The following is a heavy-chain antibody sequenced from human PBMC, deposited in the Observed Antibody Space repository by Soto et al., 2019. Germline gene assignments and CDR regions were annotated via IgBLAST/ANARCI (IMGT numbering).Heavy chain of an antibody. D-gene: IGHD3-22*01. CDR2: IRSKAYGGTT. CDR1: GFTFGDYA. CDR3: TRGRSVTMIVVVPDAFDI. J-gene: IGHJ3*02. Sequence: GGSLRLSCTASGFTFGDYAMSWFRQAPGKGLEWVCFIRSKAYGGTTEYAASVKGRFTISRDDSKSIAYLQMNSLKTEDTAVYCCTRGRSVTMIVVVPDAFDIWGQGTMVTVSS. V-gene: IGHV3-49*03.